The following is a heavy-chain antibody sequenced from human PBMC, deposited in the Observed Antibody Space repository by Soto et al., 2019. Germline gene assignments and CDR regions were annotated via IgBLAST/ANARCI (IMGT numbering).Heavy chain of an antibody. CDR3: ARAGAFGDTRMVVFH. V-gene: IGHV4-61*03. D-gene: IGHD3-10*01. Sequence: WTWIRQPPGKGLEFVGHIDHTGSTNYNPSLMNRLTLSVYTSKNHFSLRLRSVTAADTAMYYCARAGAFGDTRMVVFHGGQGVLVTVSS. J-gene: IGHJ4*02. CDR2: IDHTGST.